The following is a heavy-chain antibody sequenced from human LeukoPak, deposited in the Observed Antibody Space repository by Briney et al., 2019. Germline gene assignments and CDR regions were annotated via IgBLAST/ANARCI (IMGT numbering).Heavy chain of an antibody. CDR2: ISGSGGST. J-gene: IGHJ4*02. CDR3: AKGGSFYYDTSGYLY. Sequence: PGGSLRLSCAASGFTFSSYAMSWVRQAPGKGLEWVSAISGSGGSTYYADSVKGRFTISRDNPRNPLYLQMNSLRAEDTAVYYCAKGGSFYYDTSGYLYWGQGTLVTVSS. V-gene: IGHV3-23*01. D-gene: IGHD3-22*01. CDR1: GFTFSSYA.